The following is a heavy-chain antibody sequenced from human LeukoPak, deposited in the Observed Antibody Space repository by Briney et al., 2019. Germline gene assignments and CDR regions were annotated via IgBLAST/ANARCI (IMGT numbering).Heavy chain of an antibody. V-gene: IGHV4-4*02. CDR3: ARDLGSSGAFDI. J-gene: IGHJ3*02. CDR2: IYHSGST. D-gene: IGHD1-26*01. Sequence: SETLSLTCAVSGGSISSSNWWSWVRPPPGKGLEWIGEIYHSGSTNYNPSLKSRVTISVDTSKNQFSLKLSSVTAADTAVYYCARDLGSSGAFDIWGQGTMVTVSS. CDR1: GGSISSSNW.